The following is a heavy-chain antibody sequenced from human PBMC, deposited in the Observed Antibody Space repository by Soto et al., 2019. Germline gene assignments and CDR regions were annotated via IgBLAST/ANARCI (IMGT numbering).Heavy chain of an antibody. Sequence: SETLSLTCPVSGVSISSYYLSSVPQTPGKGLEWIGYIYLSDSTNYNPSLKSRVSISVDTSKNQFSLRLSSVTAADTAVYYCARAYYATSGYSLDPWGQVILVTVS. CDR3: ARAYYATSGYSLDP. D-gene: IGHD3-22*01. V-gene: IGHV4-59*01. CDR2: IYLSDST. J-gene: IGHJ5*02. CDR1: GVSISSYY.